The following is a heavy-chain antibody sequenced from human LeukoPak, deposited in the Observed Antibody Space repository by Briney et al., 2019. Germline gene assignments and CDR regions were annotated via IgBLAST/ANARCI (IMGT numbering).Heavy chain of an antibody. CDR3: ARDGEFALDY. V-gene: IGHV3-21*05. J-gene: IGHJ4*02. CDR2: ISTTSSYT. D-gene: IGHD3-10*01. CDR1: GFIFSSYV. Sequence: PGRSLRLSCAASGFIFSSYVMHWVRQAPGKGLEWVSYISTTSSYTSYADSVRGRFTISRDNAKNSLYLQMNSLRAEDTAIYYCARDGEFALDYWGQGTLVTVSS.